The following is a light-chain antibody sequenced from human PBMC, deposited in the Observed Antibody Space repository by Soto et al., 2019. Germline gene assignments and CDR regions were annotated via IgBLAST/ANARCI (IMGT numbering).Light chain of an antibody. CDR2: LGS. CDR1: QSRLLSDGYNY. V-gene: IGKV2-28*01. CDR3: MQTLQTPYT. J-gene: IGKJ2*01. Sequence: DIVMTQSPLSLPVTPGEPASISCRSSQSRLLSDGYNYFDWYLQKPGQSPQLLIYLGSNRASGVPDRFSGSGSGTDFTLKISRVEAEDVGVYYCMQTLQTPYTFGQGTKLEIK.